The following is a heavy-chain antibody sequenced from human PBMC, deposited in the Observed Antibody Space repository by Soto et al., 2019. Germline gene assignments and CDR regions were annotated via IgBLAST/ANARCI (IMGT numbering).Heavy chain of an antibody. Sequence: ASVKVSCKTSGYTFSSYSINWVRQAPGQGLEWMAWISTTSGNTHYAERVQGRVTVTLDKSARTAFMEMWGLTSDDTAVYFCARDNGYYDFWGQGALVTVSS. D-gene: IGHD2-8*01. CDR3: ARDNGYYDF. CDR1: GYTFSSYS. V-gene: IGHV1-18*01. J-gene: IGHJ4*02. CDR2: ISTTSGNT.